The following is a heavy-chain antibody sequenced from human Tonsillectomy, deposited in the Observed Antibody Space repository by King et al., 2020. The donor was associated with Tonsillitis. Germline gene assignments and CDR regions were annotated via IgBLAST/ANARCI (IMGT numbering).Heavy chain of an antibody. CDR1: GGSISSYY. Sequence: QLQEPGPGLVKPSETLSLTCTVSGGSISSYYWSWIRQPPGKGLEWIGYIYYSGSTNYNPSLKSRVTISVDTSKNQFSLKLSSVTAADTAVYYCARYYGSGKTRGEWYFDLWGRGTLVTVSS. CDR3: ARYYGSGKTRGEWYFDL. D-gene: IGHD3-10*01. V-gene: IGHV4-59*08. J-gene: IGHJ2*01. CDR2: IYYSGST.